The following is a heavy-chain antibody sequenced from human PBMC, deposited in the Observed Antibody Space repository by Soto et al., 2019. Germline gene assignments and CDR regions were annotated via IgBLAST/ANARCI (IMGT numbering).Heavy chain of an antibody. CDR3: GNRRDHSNNLFFDQ. J-gene: IGHJ4*02. Sequence: QITLKESGQTLVKPTQTLTLVCTLSGFSINNGGVGVGWIRQPPGKAPEWLALLYWNDDAWYSPSLRYRLSVTKDPSKNQVVLTLTHKAAVDAGTFNCGNRRDHSNNLFFDQWGQGALVTVSS. V-gene: IGHV2-5*04. CDR2: LYWNDDA. CDR1: GFSINNGGVG. D-gene: IGHD4-4*01.